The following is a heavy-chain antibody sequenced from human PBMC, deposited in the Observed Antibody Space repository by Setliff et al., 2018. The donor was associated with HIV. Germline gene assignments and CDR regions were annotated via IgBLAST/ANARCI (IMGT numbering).Heavy chain of an antibody. CDR2: ISYDGNIK. V-gene: IGHV3-30*04. J-gene: IGHJ5*02. D-gene: IGHD2-15*01. CDR3: ARFSGGSRRGFDP. Sequence: GGSLRLSCVASGFTFSSYAMSWVRQAPGKGLEWVAVISYDGNIKYYADSVKGRFTISRDNSKNTLFLQMSSLRAEDTAVYYCARFSGGSRRGFDPWGQGTLVTVSS. CDR1: GFTFSSYA.